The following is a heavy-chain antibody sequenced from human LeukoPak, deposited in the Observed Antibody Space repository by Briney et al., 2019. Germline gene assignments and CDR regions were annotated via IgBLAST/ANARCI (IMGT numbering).Heavy chain of an antibody. V-gene: IGHV1-24*01. Sequence: ASVKVSCKVSGYTLTELSMHWVRQAPGKGLEWMGGFDPEDGETIYAQKFQGRVTMTEDTSTDTAYMELSSLRSEDTAVYYCATSYYDSSGYVWFDSWGQGTLVTVSS. CDR1: GYTLTELS. J-gene: IGHJ5*01. CDR3: ATSYYDSSGYVWFDS. D-gene: IGHD3-22*01. CDR2: FDPEDGET.